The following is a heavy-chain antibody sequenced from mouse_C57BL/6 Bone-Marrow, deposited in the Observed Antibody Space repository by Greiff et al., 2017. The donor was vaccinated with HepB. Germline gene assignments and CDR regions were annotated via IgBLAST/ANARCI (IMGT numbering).Heavy chain of an antibody. J-gene: IGHJ2*01. CDR3: ARPRGNYFDY. D-gene: IGHD2-14*01. V-gene: IGHV5-17*01. CDR2: ISSGSSTI. Sequence: VQLKESGGGLVKPGGSLKLSCAASGFTFSDYGMHWVRQAPEKGLEWVAYISSGSSTIYYADTVKGRFTISRDNAKNTLFLQMTSLRSEDTAMYYCARPRGNYFDYWGQGTTLTVSS. CDR1: GFTFSDYG.